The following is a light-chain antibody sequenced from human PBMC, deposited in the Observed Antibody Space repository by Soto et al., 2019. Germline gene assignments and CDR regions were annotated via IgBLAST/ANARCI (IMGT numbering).Light chain of an antibody. CDR3: LQVSLFPRT. V-gene: IGKV1-12*01. CDR2: AAS. CDR1: RGFGDR. Sequence: DIQITQTTSSLSAVVGDRVTITCRAIRGFGDRLAWFRQKPGKAPQFLIQAASNLQSGVPSRFSGSGSGTEFILSINSLQPEDITTYYCLQVSLFPRTFGQGGKVDIK. J-gene: IGKJ1*01.